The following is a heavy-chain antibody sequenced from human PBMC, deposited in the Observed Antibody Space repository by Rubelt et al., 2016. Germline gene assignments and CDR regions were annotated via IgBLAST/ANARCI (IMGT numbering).Heavy chain of an antibody. CDR3: ARKRGGTYGY. V-gene: IGHV4-34*01. CDR2: INHSGST. D-gene: IGHD1-26*01. J-gene: IGHJ4*02. Sequence: QLQLQESGPGLVKPSETLSLTCAVYGGSFSGYYWSWIRQPPGKGLEWIGEINHSGSTNYNPSLKSRVTISVDTAKNQCSLKLSSVTAADTAVYYCARKRGGTYGYWGQGTLVTVSS. CDR1: GGSFSGYY.